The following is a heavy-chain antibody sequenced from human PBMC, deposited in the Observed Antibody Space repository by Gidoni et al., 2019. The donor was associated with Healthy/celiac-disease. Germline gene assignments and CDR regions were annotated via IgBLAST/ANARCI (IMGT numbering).Heavy chain of an antibody. J-gene: IGHJ4*02. D-gene: IGHD6-19*01. V-gene: IGHV3-33*01. CDR2: IWYDGSNK. Sequence: QVQLVESGGGVVQPGRSLRLSCAASGFTFSSYGIHWVRQTPGKGLEWVSVIWYDGSNKYYADSVKGRFTISIDNSKYTLYLQMNSLRAEDTAVYYCARGTAVASRYWGQGTLVTVSS. CDR1: GFTFSSYG. CDR3: ARGTAVASRY.